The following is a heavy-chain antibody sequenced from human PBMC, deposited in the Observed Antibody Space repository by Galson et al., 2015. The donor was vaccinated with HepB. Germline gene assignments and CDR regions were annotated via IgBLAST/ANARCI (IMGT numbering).Heavy chain of an antibody. Sequence: CAISGDSVSSNSVGWNWIRQSPSRGLEWLGRTYYRSRWSNDSAASVKSRITINPDTPKNQFSLQLNSVTPEDTAVYYCAKSIRLGRGFDSWGQGTLVTVSS. J-gene: IGHJ4*02. V-gene: IGHV6-1*01. D-gene: IGHD7-27*01. CDR2: TYYRSRWSN. CDR3: AKSIRLGRGFDS. CDR1: GDSVSSNSVG.